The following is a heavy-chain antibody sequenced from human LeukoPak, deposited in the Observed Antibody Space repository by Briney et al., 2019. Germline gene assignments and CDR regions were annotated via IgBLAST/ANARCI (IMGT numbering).Heavy chain of an antibody. Sequence: PGGSLRLSCAASGFTFSSYAMSWVRQAPGKGLEWVSAISGSGGSTYYADPVKGRFTISRDNFKNTLYLQMNSLRAEDTAVYYCAKDLDSYGLPPFFDYWGQGTLVTVSS. D-gene: IGHD5-18*01. J-gene: IGHJ4*02. CDR2: ISGSGGST. V-gene: IGHV3-23*01. CDR1: GFTFSSYA. CDR3: AKDLDSYGLPPFFDY.